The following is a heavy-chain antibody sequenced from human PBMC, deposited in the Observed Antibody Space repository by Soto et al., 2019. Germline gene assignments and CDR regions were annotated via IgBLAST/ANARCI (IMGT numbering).Heavy chain of an antibody. CDR3: AKDPRVGDYEFDY. CDR1: GFTFSSYA. V-gene: IGHV3-23*01. CDR2: ISGSGGST. D-gene: IGHD4-17*01. Sequence: SGGSLRLSCAASGFTFSSYAMSWVRQAPGKGLEWVSAISGSGGSTYYADSVKGRFTISRDNSKNTLYLQMNSLRAEDTAVYYCAKDPRVGDYEFDYRGQGSLVTVSS. J-gene: IGHJ4*02.